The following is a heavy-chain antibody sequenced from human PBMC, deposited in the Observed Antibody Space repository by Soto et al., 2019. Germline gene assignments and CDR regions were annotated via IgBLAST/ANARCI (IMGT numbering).Heavy chain of an antibody. D-gene: IGHD2-21*02. CDR1: GFSLSTSGVG. V-gene: IGHV2-5*02. CDR2: IYWDDDK. CDR3: IQSRCGGDCLQSYASHYYYGMDV. J-gene: IGHJ6*02. Sequence: QITLKESGPTLVKPTQTLTLTCTFSGFSLSTSGVGVGWIRQPPGKALEWLALIYWDDDKRYSPSLRSRLTISQDTSKNXVXLXMXXMDPVDTATYYCIQSRCGGDCLQSYASHYYYGMDVWGQGTTVTVSS.